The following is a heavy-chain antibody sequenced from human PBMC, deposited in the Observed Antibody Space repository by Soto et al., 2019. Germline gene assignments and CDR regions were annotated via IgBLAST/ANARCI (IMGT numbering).Heavy chain of an antibody. Sequence: QVQLVQSGAEVKKSGSSVKVSCKASGGTFSSYTISWVRQAPGQGLEWMGRIIPILGIANYAQKFQGRVTITADKSTSTAYMELSSLRSEDTAVYYCARENSSGYRPWGQGTLVTVSS. J-gene: IGHJ4*02. CDR2: IIPILGIA. V-gene: IGHV1-69*08. D-gene: IGHD3-22*01. CDR1: GGTFSSYT. CDR3: ARENSSGYRP.